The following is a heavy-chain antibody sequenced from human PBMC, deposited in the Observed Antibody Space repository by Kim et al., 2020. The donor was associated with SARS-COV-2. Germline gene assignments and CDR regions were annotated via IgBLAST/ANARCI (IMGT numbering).Heavy chain of an antibody. CDR2: ITWNGVTL. CDR3: AKSMQTTTLTAAFDS. D-gene: IGHD1-1*01. J-gene: IGHJ4*02. CDR1: GFTFGDYA. Sequence: GGSLRLSCAASGFTFGDYAMHWVRQAPGKGLEWVSGITWNGVTLAYADSVKGRFSISRDNAKKSLYLHLNSLRTDDSALYYCAKSMQTTTLTAAFDSWGQGTLVTASS. V-gene: IGHV3-9*01.